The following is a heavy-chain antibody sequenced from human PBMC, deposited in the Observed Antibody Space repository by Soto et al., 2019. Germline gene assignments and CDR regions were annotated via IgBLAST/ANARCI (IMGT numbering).Heavy chain of an antibody. CDR3: ARFVRPGYCSSTSCRYFDY. CDR2: IIPIFGTA. Sequence: ASVKVSCKASGGTFSSYAISWVRQAPGQGLEWMGGIIPIFGTANYAQKFQGRVTITADKSTSTAYMELSSLRSEDTAVYYCARFVRPGYCSSTSCRYFDYWGQGTLVTVSS. CDR1: GGTFSSYA. D-gene: IGHD2-2*01. J-gene: IGHJ4*02. V-gene: IGHV1-69*06.